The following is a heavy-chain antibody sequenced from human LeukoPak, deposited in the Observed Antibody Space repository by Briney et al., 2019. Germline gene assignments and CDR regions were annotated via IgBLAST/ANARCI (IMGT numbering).Heavy chain of an antibody. J-gene: IGHJ5*02. D-gene: IGHD3-9*01. CDR2: INAGNGNT. CDR1: GYTFTSYA. CDR3: ARGLVSHILTGSDRVEYNWFDP. Sequence: GASVKVSCKASGYTFTSYAMHWVRQAPGQRLEWMGWINAGNGNTKYSQEFQGRVTITRDTSASTAYMELSSLRSEDMAVYYCARGLVSHILTGSDRVEYNWFDPWGQGTLATVSS. V-gene: IGHV1-3*03.